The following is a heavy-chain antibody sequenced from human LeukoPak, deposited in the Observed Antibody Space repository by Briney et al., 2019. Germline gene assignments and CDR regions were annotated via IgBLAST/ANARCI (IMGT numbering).Heavy chain of an antibody. V-gene: IGHV1-46*03. CDR3: SKVGDYSPRGWFDP. D-gene: IGHD4-11*01. Sequence: GASVKVSCKAAGYTFTSYYIHWVRQAPGQALEWMGIINPSVCSTSYPHNFQARVTITRDKITRTLYMDMSSLRSEDTAFSYFSKVGDYSPRGWFDPWGQGTLVSVSS. CDR2: INPSVCST. J-gene: IGHJ5*02. CDR1: GYTFTSYY.